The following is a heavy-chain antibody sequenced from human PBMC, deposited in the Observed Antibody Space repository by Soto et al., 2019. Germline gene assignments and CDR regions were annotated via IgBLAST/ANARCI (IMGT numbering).Heavy chain of an antibody. J-gene: IGHJ6*02. CDR2: IYYSGST. V-gene: IGHV4-31*03. Sequence: SETLSLTCTVSGGSISSGGYYWSWIRQHPGKGLEWIGYIYYSGSTYYNPSLKSRVTISVDTSKNQFSLKLSSVTAADTAVYYCARKYVDTMVRGDPSGMDVWGQATTVTVSS. CDR3: ARKYVDTMVRGDPSGMDV. D-gene: IGHD3-10*01. CDR1: GGSISSGGYY.